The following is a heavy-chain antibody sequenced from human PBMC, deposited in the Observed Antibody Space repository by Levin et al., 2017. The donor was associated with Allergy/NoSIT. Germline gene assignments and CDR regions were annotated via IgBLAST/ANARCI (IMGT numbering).Heavy chain of an antibody. J-gene: IGHJ4*02. CDR1: GITVSSYH. Sequence: LSLTCVASGITVSSYHMSWVRQAPGKGLEWVSAIYSGDSGGNTYYADSVKGRFTISRDNSKNTLYLQMNSLRAEDTAVYFCARLVVDNYVDFWGQGTLVTVSS. D-gene: IGHD2-2*01. CDR3: ARLVVDNYVDF. CDR2: IYSGDSGGNT. V-gene: IGHV3-66*01.